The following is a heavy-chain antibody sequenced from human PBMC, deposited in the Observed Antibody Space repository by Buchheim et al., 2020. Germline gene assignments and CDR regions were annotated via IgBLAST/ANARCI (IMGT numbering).Heavy chain of an antibody. D-gene: IGHD2-8*01. J-gene: IGHJ5*02. V-gene: IGHV3-48*03. CDR2: ISRGATTI. CDR1: GFTFSIYE. Sequence: EVKLVESGGTLVQPGGSLRLSCAASGFTFSIYEMNWVRQAPGKGLEWISFISRGATTIHYADSVRGRFTISRDDAKESRYLPMNSLRAEDTAVYYCAREDCTADSCFVGRFDPWGQGTL. CDR3: AREDCTADSCFVGRFDP.